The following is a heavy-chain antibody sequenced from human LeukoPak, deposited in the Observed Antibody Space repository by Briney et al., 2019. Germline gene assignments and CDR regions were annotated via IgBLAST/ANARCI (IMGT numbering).Heavy chain of an antibody. Sequence: GGSLRLSCAASGFTFSSYWMSWVRQAPGKGLEWVANIKQDGSEKYYVDSVKGRFTISRDNAKNSLYLQMNSLRAEDTAMYYCARDLVGARADYWGQGTLVTVSS. CDR2: IKQDGSEK. J-gene: IGHJ4*02. CDR1: GFTFSSYW. CDR3: ARDLVGARADY. D-gene: IGHD1-26*01. V-gene: IGHV3-7*01.